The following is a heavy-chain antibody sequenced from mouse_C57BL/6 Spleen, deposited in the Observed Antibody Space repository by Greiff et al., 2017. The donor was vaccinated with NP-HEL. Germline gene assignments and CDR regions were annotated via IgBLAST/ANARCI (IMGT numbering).Heavy chain of an antibody. J-gene: IGHJ1*03. CDR3: ARHPPGNYVDWYFDV. D-gene: IGHD2-1*01. CDR2: ISSGGSYT. V-gene: IGHV5-6*01. Sequence: DVQLVESGGDLVKPGGSLKLSCAASGFTFSSYGMSWVRQTPDKRLEWVATISSGGSYTYYPDSVKGRFTISRDNAKNTLYLQMSSLKSEDTAMYYCARHPPGNYVDWYFDVWGTGTTVTVSS. CDR1: GFTFSSYG.